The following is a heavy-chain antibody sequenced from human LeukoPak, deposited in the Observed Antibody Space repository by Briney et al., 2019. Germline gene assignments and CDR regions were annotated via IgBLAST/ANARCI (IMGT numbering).Heavy chain of an antibody. D-gene: IGHD3-10*01. CDR1: GFTFSSYV. CDR2: ISYDGSNE. J-gene: IGHJ4*02. CDR3: VRDYYYGSGNDY. V-gene: IGHV3-30*04. Sequence: GGSLRLSCAASGFTFSSYVMHWVRQAPGKGLEWVAIISYDGSNEYYADSVKGRFTISRDNAKNSLYLQMNSLRAEDTAVYYCVRDYYYGSGNDYWGQGTLVTVSS.